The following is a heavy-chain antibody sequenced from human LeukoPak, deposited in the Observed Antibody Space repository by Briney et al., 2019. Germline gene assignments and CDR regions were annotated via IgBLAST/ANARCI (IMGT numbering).Heavy chain of an antibody. CDR1: GFTFSSYW. Sequence: GGSLRLSCAASGFTFSSYWMNWARQAPGKGLEWVAVISYDGNNKYDADSVKGRFTISRDNSKNTLYLQMNSLRAEDTAVYYCARLPGYCSSNSCYKMTIPFDYWGQGTLVTVSS. CDR2: ISYDGNNK. CDR3: ARLPGYCSSNSCYKMTIPFDY. D-gene: IGHD2-2*02. V-gene: IGHV3-30-3*01. J-gene: IGHJ4*02.